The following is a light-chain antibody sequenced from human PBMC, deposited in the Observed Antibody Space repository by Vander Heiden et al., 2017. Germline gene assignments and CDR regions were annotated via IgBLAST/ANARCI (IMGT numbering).Light chain of an antibody. CDR2: LGS. CDR1: QSLLHSNGYNY. CDR3: MQALQTPLT. Sequence: VMPQSTLSLPVTPGEPASISCSSSQSLLHSNGYNYLDWYVQKPGQSPQLLISLGSNRASGVPDRFSGSGSGTDFTLNISRVEDEDVGVYYCMQALQTPLTFGGGTRVEIK. J-gene: IGKJ4*01. V-gene: IGKV2-28*01.